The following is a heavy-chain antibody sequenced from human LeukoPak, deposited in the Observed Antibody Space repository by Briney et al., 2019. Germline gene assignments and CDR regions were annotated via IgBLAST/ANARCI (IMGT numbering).Heavy chain of an antibody. CDR1: GGSISSGIFY. D-gene: IGHD3-3*01. J-gene: IGHJ4*02. V-gene: IGHV4-61*02. Sequence: PSETLSLTCTVSGGSISSGIFYWSWIRQPAGKGLEWIGRIYTSGSTNYNPYLKSRVTISLDTSKNQCSLKLSSVTAADTAVYYCARATIFGVVIIDWGQGTLVTVSS. CDR2: IYTSGST. CDR3: ARATIFGVVIID.